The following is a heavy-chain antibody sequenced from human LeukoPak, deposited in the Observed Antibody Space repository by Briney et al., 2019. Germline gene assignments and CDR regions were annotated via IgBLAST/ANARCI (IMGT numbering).Heavy chain of an antibody. D-gene: IGHD6-13*01. CDR2: ISSSGSTI. CDR1: GFTFSSYE. J-gene: IGHJ4*02. V-gene: IGHV3-48*03. CDR3: ARGVAAGLDDY. Sequence: PGGSLRLSCAASGFTFSSYEMNWVRQPPGKGLEWVSYISSSGSTIYYADSVKGRFTISRDNAKKSLYLQMNSLRAEDTAVYYCARGVAAGLDDYWGQGTLVTVSS.